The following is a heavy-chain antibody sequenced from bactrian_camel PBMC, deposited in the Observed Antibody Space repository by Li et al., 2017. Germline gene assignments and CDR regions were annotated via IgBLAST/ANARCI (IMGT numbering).Heavy chain of an antibody. J-gene: IGHJ6*01. D-gene: IGHD6*01. V-gene: IGHV3S1*01. Sequence: HVQLVESGGGPVQAGASLRLSCIVSGYTYSSACMGWLRQAPGKEREGVARINNGGGSPYYVNSARGRFTISHDNAKNTLYLDILDLKPEDTAMYYCAAGRGWYCRTNGEDFAYWGQGTQVTVS. CDR3: AAGRGWYCRTNGEDFAY. CDR2: INNGGGSP. CDR1: GYTYSSAC.